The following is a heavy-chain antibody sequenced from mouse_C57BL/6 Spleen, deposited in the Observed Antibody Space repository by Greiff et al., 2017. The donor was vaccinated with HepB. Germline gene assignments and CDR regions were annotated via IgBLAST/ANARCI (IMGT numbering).Heavy chain of an antibody. Sequence: QVQLQQPGAELVRPGSSVKLSCKASGYTFTSYWMDWVKQRPGQGLEWIGNIFPSDSETHYNQKFKDKATLTVDKSSSTAYMQLSSLTSEDAAVYSCASRNYYVSSYEAYWGQGTLVTVSA. D-gene: IGHD1-1*01. J-gene: IGHJ3*01. CDR3: ASRNYYVSSYEAY. CDR2: IFPSDSET. CDR1: GYTFTSYW. V-gene: IGHV1-61*01.